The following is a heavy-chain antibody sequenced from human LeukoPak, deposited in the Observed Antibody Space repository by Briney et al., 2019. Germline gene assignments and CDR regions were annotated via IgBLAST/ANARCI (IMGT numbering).Heavy chain of an antibody. CDR1: GGSISSYY. CDR3: ARVSPAAGIPWFDP. V-gene: IGHV4-59*01. D-gene: IGHD6-13*01. J-gene: IGHJ5*02. Sequence: PSETLSLTCTVSGGSISSYYWSWIRQPPGKGLEWIGYIYYSGSTNYNPSLKSRVTISVDTSKNQFSLKLSSVTAADPAVYYCARVSPAAGIPWFDPWGQGTLVTVSS. CDR2: IYYSGST.